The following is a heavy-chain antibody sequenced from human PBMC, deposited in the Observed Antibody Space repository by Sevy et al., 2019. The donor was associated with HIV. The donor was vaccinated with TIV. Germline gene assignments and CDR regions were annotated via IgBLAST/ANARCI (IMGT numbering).Heavy chain of an antibody. Sequence: GGSLRLSCAASGFSFSTYWMTWVRQAPGKGLEWVATMNQDGTERDYVDSVKGRFTISRDNTKTSLFLQMNSLSAEDTGVYHWGREGLGGFSYSLDCWGQGTLVTVSS. J-gene: IGHJ4*02. D-gene: IGHD3-16*01. V-gene: IGHV3-7*01. CDR3: GREGLGGFSYSLDC. CDR1: GFSFSTYW. CDR2: MNQDGTER.